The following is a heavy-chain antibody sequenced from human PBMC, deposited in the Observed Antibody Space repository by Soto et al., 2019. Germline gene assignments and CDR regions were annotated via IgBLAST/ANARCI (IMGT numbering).Heavy chain of an antibody. Sequence: SETLSLTCTVSGGSISSSSYYWGWIRQPPGKGLEWIGSIYYSGSTYYNPSLKSRVTISVDTSKNQFSLKLSSVTAADTAVYYCARKAYYYDSSGTYYFDYWGQGTLVTVSS. D-gene: IGHD3-22*01. CDR3: ARKAYYYDSSGTYYFDY. CDR2: IYYSGST. V-gene: IGHV4-39*01. J-gene: IGHJ4*02. CDR1: GGSISSSSYY.